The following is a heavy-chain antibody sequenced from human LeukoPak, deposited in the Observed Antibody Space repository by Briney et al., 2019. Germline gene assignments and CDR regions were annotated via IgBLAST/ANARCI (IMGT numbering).Heavy chain of an antibody. Sequence: PGGSLRLSCAASGFTVSSNYMSWVRQAPGKGLEWVSVIYSDRSTYYADSVKGRFTISRDNSKNTLYLQMNSLRAEDTAVYYCARDHRIAVAGRRGNWFDPWGQGTLVTVSS. V-gene: IGHV3-66*01. D-gene: IGHD6-19*01. CDR3: ARDHRIAVAGRRGNWFDP. CDR1: GFTVSSNY. J-gene: IGHJ5*02. CDR2: IYSDRST.